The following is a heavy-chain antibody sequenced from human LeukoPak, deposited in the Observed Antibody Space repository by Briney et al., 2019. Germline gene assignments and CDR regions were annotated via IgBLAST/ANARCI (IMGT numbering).Heavy chain of an antibody. CDR3: IRGGANSPFDY. Sequence: GGSLRLSCTASGFTFGDYTMSWFRQAPGKGLEWVGFIRSKTYGGTTEDAASVKGRFTISRDDSKSIAYLQMNSLKSEDTAVYYCIRGGANSPFDYWGQGTLVTVSS. V-gene: IGHV3-49*03. J-gene: IGHJ4*02. D-gene: IGHD1-1*01. CDR1: GFTFGDYT. CDR2: IRSKTYGGTT.